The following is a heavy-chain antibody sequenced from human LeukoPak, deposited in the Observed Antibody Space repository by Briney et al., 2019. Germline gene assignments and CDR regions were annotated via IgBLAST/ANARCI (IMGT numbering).Heavy chain of an antibody. J-gene: IGHJ4*02. D-gene: IGHD3-22*01. CDR2: INPTGGGP. CDR3: ARVNYDDGSAYSSSPYFDN. Sequence: GASVKVSCKASGYTFTNYYMHWVRQAPGQGLEWMGIINPTGGGPRYAQEFQGRVSMTRDTSTSTVYMELSSLRSEDTAIYYCARVNYDDGSAYSSSPYFDNWGQGTLVTVSS. CDR1: GYTFTNYY. V-gene: IGHV1-46*01.